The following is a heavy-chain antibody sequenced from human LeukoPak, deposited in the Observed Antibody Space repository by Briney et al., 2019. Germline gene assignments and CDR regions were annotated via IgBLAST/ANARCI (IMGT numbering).Heavy chain of an antibody. CDR2: TSYSGIT. J-gene: IGHJ3*01. V-gene: IGHV4-59*01. D-gene: IGHD6-19*01. Sequence: PSETLSLTCTVSDASISTYYWNWMRQPPGKGLEWIAYTSYSGITKYNPSLNGRATISIDTSRSQLSLRLTSVTPADTALYYCARGFSTTVAGAADNWGQGTMVTVSS. CDR1: DASISTYY. CDR3: ARGFSTTVAGAADN.